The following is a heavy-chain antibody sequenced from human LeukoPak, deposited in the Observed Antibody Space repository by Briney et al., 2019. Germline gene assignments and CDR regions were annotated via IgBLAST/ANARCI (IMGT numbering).Heavy chain of an antibody. V-gene: IGHV4-38-2*01. J-gene: IGHJ5*02. CDR1: GYSISSGYY. CDR2: IYHSGST. CDR3: VAAVTTDNWLDP. D-gene: IGHD4-17*01. Sequence: SETLSLTCAVSGYSISSGYYWGWIRQPPGKGLEWIGSIYHSGSTYYNPSLKSRVTISVDTSKNQFSLKLSSVTAADTAVYYCVAAVTTDNWLDPWGQGTLVTVSS.